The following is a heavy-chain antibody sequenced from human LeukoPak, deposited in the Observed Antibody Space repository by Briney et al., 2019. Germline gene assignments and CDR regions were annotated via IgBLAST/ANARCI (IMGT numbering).Heavy chain of an antibody. CDR3: ATYFYSDYATHYFDF. Sequence: PGGSLRLSCAASGFTVSSNYMTWVRQPPGKGLEWIGEIHDSGTTNYKPSLKSRVTMSLDKSNNQISLKLTSVTAADTAVYYCATYFYSDYATHYFDFWGQGTLVTVSS. V-gene: IGHV4-4*02. J-gene: IGHJ4*02. CDR1: GFTVSSNY. CDR2: IHDSGTT. D-gene: IGHD4-11*01.